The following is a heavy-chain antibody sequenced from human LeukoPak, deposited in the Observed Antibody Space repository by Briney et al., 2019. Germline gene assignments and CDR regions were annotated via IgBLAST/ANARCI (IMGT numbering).Heavy chain of an antibody. CDR2: ISSSSSYI. CDR3: ARSRMGDTAMASAAH. J-gene: IGHJ4*02. CDR1: GFTFSSYS. D-gene: IGHD5-18*01. Sequence: PGGSLRLSCAASGFTFSSYSMNWVRQAPGKGLEWVSSISSSSSYIYYADSVKGRFTISRDNAKNSLYLQMNSLRAGDTAVYYCARSRMGDTAMASAAHWGQGTLVTVSS. V-gene: IGHV3-21*01.